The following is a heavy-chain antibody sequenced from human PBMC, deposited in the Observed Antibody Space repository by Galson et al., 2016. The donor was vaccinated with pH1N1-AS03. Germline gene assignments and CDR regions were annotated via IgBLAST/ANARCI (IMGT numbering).Heavy chain of an antibody. CDR2: ISISGSYV. V-gene: IGHV3-21*01. CDR1: RFTFSSYS. D-gene: IGHD5-24*01. J-gene: IGHJ4*02. CDR3: ARRATDGYTIDY. Sequence: SLRLSCAASRFTFSSYSMNWIRQAPGKGLEWVSSISISGSYVYYEDSVKGLFTSSRYNAKNSLYLHMNSLSAQDTAVYYCARRATDGYTIDYWGQGTLVTVSS.